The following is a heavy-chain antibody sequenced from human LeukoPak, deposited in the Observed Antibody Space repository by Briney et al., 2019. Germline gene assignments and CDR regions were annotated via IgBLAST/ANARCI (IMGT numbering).Heavy chain of an antibody. J-gene: IGHJ4*02. CDR2: IRYDGSKK. D-gene: IGHD1/OR15-1a*01. CDR3: ANTKNTVNY. V-gene: IGHV3-30*02. CDR1: GFIFSSYG. Sequence: GGSLRLSCAASGFIFSSYGMHWVRQAPGKGLEWVAFIRYDGSKKYYADSVKGRFTISRDNSKNTLYLQMNSLRAEDTAVYYCANTKNTVNYWGQGTLVTVSS.